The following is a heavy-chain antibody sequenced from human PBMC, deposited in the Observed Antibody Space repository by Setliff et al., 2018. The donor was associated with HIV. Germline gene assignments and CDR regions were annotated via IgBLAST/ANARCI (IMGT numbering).Heavy chain of an antibody. CDR2: ISSYNDNT. J-gene: IGHJ3*02. Sequence: ASVKVSCKASGYSFTNYGISWVRQAPGQGLEWMGWISSYNDNTNYALNLQGRVAMTTDTSTSTAYMELRSLRSDDTAVYYCARDDVGYCSGGSCYHLFDTFDIWGQGTVVTVS. V-gene: IGHV1-18*01. CDR3: ARDDVGYCSGGSCYHLFDTFDI. D-gene: IGHD2-15*01. CDR1: GYSFTNYG.